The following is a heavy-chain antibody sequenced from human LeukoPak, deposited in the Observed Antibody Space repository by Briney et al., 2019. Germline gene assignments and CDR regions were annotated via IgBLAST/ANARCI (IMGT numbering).Heavy chain of an antibody. CDR2: IFYTGST. CDR3: ARHCSGGTCYSDFDY. J-gene: IGHJ4*02. V-gene: IGHV4-39*01. D-gene: IGHD2-15*01. Sequence: ASETLSLTCTVSGGSISSSGYYWGWIRQPPGKGLEWIGSIFYTGSTYYNPSLKSRVTISVDTSKNQFSLKLNSVTAADTAVYYCARHCSGGTCYSDFDYWGQGTLVTVPS. CDR1: GGSISSSGYY.